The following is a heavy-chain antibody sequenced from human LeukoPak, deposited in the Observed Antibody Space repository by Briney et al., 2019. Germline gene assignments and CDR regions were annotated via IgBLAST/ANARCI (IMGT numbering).Heavy chain of an antibody. J-gene: IGHJ4*02. Sequence: GGSLRLSCAASGFTFSSYWMSWVRQAPGKGLEWVANIKQDGSEKYCVDSVKGRFTISRDNAKNSLYLQMNSLRAEDTAMYYCARDLRMYSSGSYYFDYWGQGTLVTVSS. CDR3: ARDLRMYSSGSYYFDY. CDR2: IKQDGSEK. V-gene: IGHV3-7*01. CDR1: GFTFSSYW. D-gene: IGHD6-19*01.